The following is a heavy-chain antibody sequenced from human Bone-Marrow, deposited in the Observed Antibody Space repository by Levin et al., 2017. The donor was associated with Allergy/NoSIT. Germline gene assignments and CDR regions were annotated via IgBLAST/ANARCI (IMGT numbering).Heavy chain of an antibody. Sequence: ASVKVSCKASGYTFSNYGITWVRLAPAQGLEWMGWINVYNGHTNYAQKFQGRVTMTTDTSSNTAYMELRSLRSDDTAVYFCARAGIVGTTFPYWGQGTLVTVSS. CDR1: GYTFSNYG. J-gene: IGHJ4*02. CDR3: ARAGIVGTTFPY. CDR2: INVYNGHT. D-gene: IGHD1-26*01. V-gene: IGHV1-18*01.